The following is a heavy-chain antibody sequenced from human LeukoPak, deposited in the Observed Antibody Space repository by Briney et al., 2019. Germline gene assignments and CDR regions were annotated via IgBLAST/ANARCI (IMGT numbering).Heavy chain of an antibody. V-gene: IGHV4-34*01. D-gene: IGHD3-10*01. J-gene: IGHJ4*02. Sequence: SETLSLTCAVCGGSFSGYYWSWIRQPPGKGLEWIGEINHSGSTNYNPSLKSRVTISVDTSKNQFSLKLSSVTAADTAVYYCARGWSYSAFDYWGQGTLVTVSS. CDR1: GGSFSGYY. CDR3: ARGWSYSAFDY. CDR2: INHSGST.